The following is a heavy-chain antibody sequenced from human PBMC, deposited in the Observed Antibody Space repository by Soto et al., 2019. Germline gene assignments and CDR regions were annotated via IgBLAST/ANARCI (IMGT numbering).Heavy chain of an antibody. J-gene: IGHJ6*02. D-gene: IGHD3-9*01. CDR1: GYPFTSYD. Sequence: ASVKVSCKASGYPFTSYDINWVRQATGQGLEGMGWMDPNTGNTGYAQKFQGRVTMSRNTSISTAYMELSSLSSEDTAIYYCARVAPLRYIGMDVWGQGTSVTVSS. V-gene: IGHV1-8*01. CDR2: MDPNTGNT. CDR3: ARVAPLRYIGMDV.